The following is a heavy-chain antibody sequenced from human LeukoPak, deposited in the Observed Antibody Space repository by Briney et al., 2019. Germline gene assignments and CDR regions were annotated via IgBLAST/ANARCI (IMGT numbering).Heavy chain of an antibody. CDR3: AEDTLHSSGYHYGMDV. J-gene: IGHJ6*02. CDR2: ISWDGGST. D-gene: IGHD6-19*01. Sequence: GGSLRLSCAASGVTFDDYAMHWVRQAPGKGLEWVSLISWDGGSTFYADSVKGRFTISRDNSKNSLYLQMNSLRAEDTALYYCAEDTLHSSGYHYGMDVWGQGTTVTVSS. V-gene: IGHV3-43D*03. CDR1: GVTFDDYA.